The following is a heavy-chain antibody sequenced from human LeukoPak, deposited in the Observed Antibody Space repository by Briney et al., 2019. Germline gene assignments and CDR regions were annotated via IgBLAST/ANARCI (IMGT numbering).Heavy chain of an antibody. CDR2: IYYSGST. CDR3: ARDRAVRNYDSSGYYLEYYGMDV. CDR1: GGSLSSYY. Sequence: SETLSLTCTVSGGSLSSYYWSWIRQPPGKGLEWIGYIYYSGSTNYNPSLKSRVTISVDTSKNQFSLKLSSVTAADTAVYYCARDRAVRNYDSSGYYLEYYGMDVWGQGTTVTVSS. D-gene: IGHD3-22*01. V-gene: IGHV4-59*01. J-gene: IGHJ6*02.